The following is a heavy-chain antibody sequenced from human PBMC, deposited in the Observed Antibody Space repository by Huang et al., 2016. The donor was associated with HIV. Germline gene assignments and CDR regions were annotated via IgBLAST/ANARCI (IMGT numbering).Heavy chain of an antibody. V-gene: IGHV3-23*01. CDR3: APEAFDI. CDR1: GFTLQGFSAYS. J-gene: IGHJ3*02. CDR2: ISGGDGNT. Sequence: EVQLLESGGGLVQPGGSLRLSCAASGFTLQGFSAYSMNWVRQVPGKGREWVASISGGDGNTYDADSVKGRFTISRDNSKNTVYLQINYLRADDTAVYYCAPEAFDIWGQGTLVIVSS.